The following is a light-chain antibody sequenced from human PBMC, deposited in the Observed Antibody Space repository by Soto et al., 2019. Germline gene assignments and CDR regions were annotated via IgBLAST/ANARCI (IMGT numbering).Light chain of an antibody. Sequence: LTQPASVSGSPGQSITISCTGTSSDVGNYIYVFWFQQHPGKAPKLIISEVSNRPSGVSSRFSGSKSGNTASLTISGLQAEDEAHYYCTSYTTSSTYVFGTGTKVTV. CDR1: SSDVGNYIY. J-gene: IGLJ1*01. V-gene: IGLV2-14*01. CDR2: EVS. CDR3: TSYTTSSTYV.